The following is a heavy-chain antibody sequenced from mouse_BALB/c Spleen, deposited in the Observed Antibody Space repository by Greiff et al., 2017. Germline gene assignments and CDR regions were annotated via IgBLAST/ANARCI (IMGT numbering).Heavy chain of an antibody. Sequence: QVQLKQSGAELARPGASVKLSCKASGYTFTSYWMQWVKQRPGQGLEWIGAIYPGDGDTRYTQKFKGKATLTADKSSSTAYMQLSSLASEDSAVYYCAYDAWFAYWGQGTLVTVSA. V-gene: IGHV1-87*01. D-gene: IGHD2-12*01. J-gene: IGHJ3*01. CDR2: IYPGDGDT. CDR3: AYDAWFAY. CDR1: GYTFTSYW.